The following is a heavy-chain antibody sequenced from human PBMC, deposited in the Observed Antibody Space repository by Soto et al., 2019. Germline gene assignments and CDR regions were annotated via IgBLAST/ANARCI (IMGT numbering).Heavy chain of an antibody. V-gene: IGHV2-5*02. CDR1: GFSLSTSGVG. Sequence: QITLKESGPTLVKPTQTLTLTCTFSGFSLSTSGVGVGWXRQPPGXXLECLALIYWDDDKRYSPSLKSRLTITXDTSKXXXVXXXXXXXXXXXXXXXXXXXXXXYYYYMDVWGKGTTVTVSS. J-gene: IGHJ6*03. CDR2: IYWDDDK. CDR3: XXXXXXYYYYMDV.